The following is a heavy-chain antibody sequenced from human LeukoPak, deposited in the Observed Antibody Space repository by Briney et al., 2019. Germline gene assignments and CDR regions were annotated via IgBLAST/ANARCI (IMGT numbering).Heavy chain of an antibody. CDR1: GGSISSSSYY. V-gene: IGHV4-39*01. D-gene: IGHD3-16*02. J-gene: IGHJ4*02. CDR3: ARCPHPAYYDYVWGSYRLYYFDY. Sequence: SETLSLTCTVSGGSISSSSYYWGWIRQPPGKGLEWIGSIYYSGSTYYNPSLKSRVTISVDTSKNRFSLKLSSVTAADTAVYYCARCPHPAYYDYVWGSYRLYYFDYWGQGTLVTISS. CDR2: IYYSGST.